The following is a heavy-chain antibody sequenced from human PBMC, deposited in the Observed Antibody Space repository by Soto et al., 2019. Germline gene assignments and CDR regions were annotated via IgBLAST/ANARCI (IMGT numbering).Heavy chain of an antibody. V-gene: IGHV4-4*02. D-gene: IGHD2-15*01. J-gene: IGHJ3*01. CDR3: VRDSRYCTDGGCSIMRAAFDV. Sequence: QVQLQESGPGLVKSSGTLSLTCTVSGFSVSSKKDWSWVRQSPGKTLEWIGESYHSGTTDYNPTLSGRVTITMDTSKNQNTLILTSVTAADTAVYHCVRDSRYCTDGGCSIMRAAFDVLGQGTLVTVSS. CDR2: SYHSGTT. CDR1: GFSVSSKKD.